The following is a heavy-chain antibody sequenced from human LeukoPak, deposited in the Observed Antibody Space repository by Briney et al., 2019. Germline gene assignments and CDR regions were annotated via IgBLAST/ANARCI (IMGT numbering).Heavy chain of an antibody. Sequence: SETLSLTCAVYGGSFSGYYWSWIRQPPGKGLEWIGEINHSGSTNYNPSLKSRVTISVDTSKNQFSLKLSSVTAADTAVYYCARAPLGWTKGVWLDYFDYWGQGTLVTVSS. D-gene: IGHD2-8*01. J-gene: IGHJ4*02. CDR2: INHSGST. CDR1: GGSFSGYY. CDR3: ARAPLGWTKGVWLDYFDY. V-gene: IGHV4-34*01.